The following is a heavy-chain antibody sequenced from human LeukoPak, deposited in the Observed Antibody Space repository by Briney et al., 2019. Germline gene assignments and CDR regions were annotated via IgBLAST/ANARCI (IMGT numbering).Heavy chain of an antibody. CDR1: GYTFITNG. J-gene: IGHJ5*02. V-gene: IGHV1-18*01. CDR2: INPYNGHT. CDR3: ARGDVLVAAATTWNNWFDP. Sequence: ASVTVSFKGSGYTFITNGISWVGQAPGQGGEGMGWINPYNGHTNYVQKLQGRVTMTTDTSTSTAYMELSSLRSEDTAVYYCARGDVLVAAATTWNNWFDPWGQGTLVTVSS. D-gene: IGHD2-15*01.